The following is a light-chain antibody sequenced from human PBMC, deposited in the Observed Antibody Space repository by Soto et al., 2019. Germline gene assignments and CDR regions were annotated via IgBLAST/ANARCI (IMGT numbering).Light chain of an antibody. CDR2: DAS. V-gene: IGKV3D-20*01. CDR1: QSVSSN. CDR3: QQYGSSPSIT. J-gene: IGKJ5*01. Sequence: EIVLTQSPATLSLSPGERATLSCRASQSVSSNLAWYQQKPGLAPRLLIYDASSRATGIPDRFSGSGSGTDFTLTISRLEPEDFAVYYCQQYGSSPSITFGQGTRLEI.